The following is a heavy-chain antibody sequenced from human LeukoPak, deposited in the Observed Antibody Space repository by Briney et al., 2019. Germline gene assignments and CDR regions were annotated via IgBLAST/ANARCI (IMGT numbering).Heavy chain of an antibody. CDR1: GFSFSSYS. Sequence: GGSLRLSCAAAGFSFSSYSMNWVRQAPGKGLEWVSSISSSSSYIYYADSVKGRFTISRDNAKNSLYLQMNSLRAEDTAVYYCAGMAHGDYWGQGTLVTVSS. D-gene: IGHD6-13*01. CDR2: ISSSSSYI. V-gene: IGHV3-21*01. J-gene: IGHJ4*02. CDR3: AGMAHGDY.